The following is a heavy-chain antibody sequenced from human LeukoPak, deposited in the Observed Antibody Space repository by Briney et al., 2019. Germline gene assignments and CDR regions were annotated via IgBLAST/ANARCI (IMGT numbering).Heavy chain of an antibody. V-gene: IGHV4-34*01. Sequence: SETLSLTCALYGGSFSGYYWSWIRQPPGKGLGWSGEINHSGSTNYNTSLKSRVAISVDTSKNQCPLKPSSVTAADTAVYYCARPRGYSGYEWFNWFDPGGQGTLVTVSS. D-gene: IGHD5-12*01. J-gene: IGHJ5*02. CDR1: GGSFSGYY. CDR2: INHSGST. CDR3: ARPRGYSGYEWFNWFDP.